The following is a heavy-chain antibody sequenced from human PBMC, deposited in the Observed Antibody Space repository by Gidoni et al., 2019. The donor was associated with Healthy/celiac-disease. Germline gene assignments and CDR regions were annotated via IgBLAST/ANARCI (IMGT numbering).Heavy chain of an antibody. Sequence: EVQLVESGGGWVQPGGSLRLSCAASGFTVSSNYMSWVRQAPGKGLEWVSVIYSGGSTYYADSVKGRFTISRDNSKNTLYLQMNSLRAEDTAVYYCASSITMVRGIIDAFDIWGQGTMVTVSS. V-gene: IGHV3-66*01. D-gene: IGHD3-10*01. CDR1: GFTVSSNY. J-gene: IGHJ3*02. CDR2: IYSGGST. CDR3: ASSITMVRGIIDAFDI.